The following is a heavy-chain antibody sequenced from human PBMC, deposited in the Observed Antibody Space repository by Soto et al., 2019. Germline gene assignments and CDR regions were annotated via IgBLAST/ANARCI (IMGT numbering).Heavy chain of an antibody. Sequence: WGSLRLSCAASGFTFSNYGIRFFGQSPVKGLEWVAVIWYDGSNKYYADSVKGRFTISRDNSKSTLNLQMNSLRAEDTAVYYCARSAGKGGLAAPVDYWGQGTLVTVSS. CDR3: ARSAGKGGLAAPVDY. CDR1: GFTFSNYG. J-gene: IGHJ4*02. V-gene: IGHV3-33*01. CDR2: IWYDGSNK. D-gene: IGHD6-13*01.